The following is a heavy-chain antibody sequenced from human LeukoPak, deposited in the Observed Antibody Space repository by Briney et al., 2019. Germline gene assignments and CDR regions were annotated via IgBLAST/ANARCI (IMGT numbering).Heavy chain of an antibody. D-gene: IGHD2-2*01. J-gene: IGHJ4*02. CDR1: GHTFTSYG. CDR2: IIPILGIA. V-gene: IGHV1-69*04. CDR3: ASGRWDIVVVPAAMGDY. Sequence: ASVKVSCKASGHTFTSYGISWVRQAPGQGLEWMGRIIPILGIANYAQKFQGRVTITADKSTSTAYMELSSLRSEDTAVYYCASGRWDIVVVPAAMGDYWGQGTLVTVSS.